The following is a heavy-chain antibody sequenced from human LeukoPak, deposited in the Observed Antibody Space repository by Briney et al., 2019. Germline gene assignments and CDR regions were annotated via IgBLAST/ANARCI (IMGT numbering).Heavy chain of an antibody. CDR2: FYYSGST. Sequence: SETLSLTCTVSGGSISSSSYYWGWIRQPPGKGLEWIGSFYYSGSTYYNPSLKSRVTISVDTSKNRFSLKLSSVTAADTAVYYCARVPVNIWENWFDPWGQGTLVTVSS. CDR1: GGSISSSSYY. V-gene: IGHV4-39*07. CDR3: ARVPVNIWENWFDP. J-gene: IGHJ5*02. D-gene: IGHD1-26*01.